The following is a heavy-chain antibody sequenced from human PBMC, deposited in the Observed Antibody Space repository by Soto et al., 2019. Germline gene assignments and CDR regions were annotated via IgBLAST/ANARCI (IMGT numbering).Heavy chain of an antibody. V-gene: IGHV3-21*06. J-gene: IGHJ4*02. CDR3: ARGFTCSGGTCYRGFWYFDF. Sequence: PGGSLRLSCAASGFIFSDYGMNWVRQAPGKGLEWVSFISNDTGYTYYADSWRGRFTVSRDNTKNLLYLQMNSLTADDTAMYYCARGFTCSGGTCYRGFWYFDFWGQGA. CDR2: ISNDTGYT. D-gene: IGHD2-15*01. CDR1: GFIFSDYG.